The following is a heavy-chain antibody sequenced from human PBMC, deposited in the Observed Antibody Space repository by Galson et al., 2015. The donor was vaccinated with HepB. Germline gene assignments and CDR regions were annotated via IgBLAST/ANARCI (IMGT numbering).Heavy chain of an antibody. CDR3: AREGYSSTWYYFGDY. V-gene: IGHV3-23*01. J-gene: IGHJ4*02. CDR1: GFTFSSYA. CDR2: ISGSGGST. Sequence: SLRLSCAASGFTFSSYAVSWVRQAPGKGLEWVSAISGSGGSTYYADSVKGRFTISRDNSKNTLYLQMNSLRAEDTAVYYCAREGYSSTWYYFGDYWGQGTLVTVSS. D-gene: IGHD6-13*01.